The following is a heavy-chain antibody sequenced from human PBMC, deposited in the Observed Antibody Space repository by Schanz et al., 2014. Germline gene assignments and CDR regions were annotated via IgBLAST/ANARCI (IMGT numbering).Heavy chain of an antibody. J-gene: IGHJ4*02. Sequence: EVQLVQSGGGLVQPGGSLRLSCAASGFTFSSHWMHWVRQDPGKGLVWVARINSVGSNTDYADSVKGRFTISRDNSKNSLYLQMNSLRAEDTAVYYCARGLIAAAGGAFDYWGQGHLXTVSS. CDR2: INSVGSNT. CDR1: GFTFSSHW. V-gene: IGHV3-74*01. D-gene: IGHD6-13*01. CDR3: ARGLIAAAGGAFDY.